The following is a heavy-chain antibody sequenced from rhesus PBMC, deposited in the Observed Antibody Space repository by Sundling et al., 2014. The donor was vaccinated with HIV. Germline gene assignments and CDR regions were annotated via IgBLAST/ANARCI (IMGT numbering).Heavy chain of an antibody. D-gene: IGHD3-9*01. V-gene: IGHV4-169*01. CDR3: ARVLPLDY. CDR1: GGSISSSY. CDR2: IYGSGSST. Sequence: QLQLQESGPGLVKPSETLSVTCAVSGGSISSSYWSWIRQAPGKGLEWIGYIYGSGSSTNSNPSLKSRVTLSVDTSKNQLSLKLSSVTAADTAVYYCARVLPLDYWGQGVLVTVSS. J-gene: IGHJ4*01.